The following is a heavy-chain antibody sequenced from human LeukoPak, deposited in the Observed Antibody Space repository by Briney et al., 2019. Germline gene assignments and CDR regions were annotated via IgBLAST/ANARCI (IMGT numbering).Heavy chain of an antibody. CDR3: ARASWGYPFDY. V-gene: IGHV3-13*01. D-gene: IGHD5-18*01. CDR1: GFTFSSYD. J-gene: IGHJ4*02. Sequence: WGSLRLSCAASGFTFSSYDMHWVRQATGKGLEWVSAIGTAGDTYYPGSVKGRFTISRENAKNSLYLQMNSLRAEDTAVYYCARASWGYPFDYWGQGTLVTVSS. CDR2: IGTAGDT.